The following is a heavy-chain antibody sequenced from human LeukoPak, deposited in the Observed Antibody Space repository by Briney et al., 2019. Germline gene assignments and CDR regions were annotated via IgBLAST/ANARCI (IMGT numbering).Heavy chain of an antibody. CDR3: ARDQVGASHF. CDR2: INRDGSEK. D-gene: IGHD1-26*01. Sequence: PGGSLRLSCAASGFTVSSNYMSWLRQAPGKGLEWVANINRDGSEKYYADSVKGRLTISRDNAKNSLYLEMNSLRAEDTAVYYCARDQVGASHFWGQGTLVTVSS. V-gene: IGHV3-7*01. CDR1: GFTVSSNY. J-gene: IGHJ4*02.